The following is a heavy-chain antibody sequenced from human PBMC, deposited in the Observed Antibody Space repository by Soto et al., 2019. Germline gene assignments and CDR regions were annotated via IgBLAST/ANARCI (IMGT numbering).Heavy chain of an antibody. V-gene: IGHV3-30*18. CDR1: GFTFSSYA. CDR3: TKEVERYYYYGMDV. CDR2: ISYDGTHQ. J-gene: IGHJ6*01. D-gene: IGHD1-26*01. Sequence: QVQLVESGGGVVQPGRSLRRSCVASGFTFSSYAMHWVRQAPGKGLEWVAVISYDGTHQFYGDSVKGRFTISRDNSKNTLYLQMNSLRTEDTAVYYCTKEVERYYYYGMDVW.